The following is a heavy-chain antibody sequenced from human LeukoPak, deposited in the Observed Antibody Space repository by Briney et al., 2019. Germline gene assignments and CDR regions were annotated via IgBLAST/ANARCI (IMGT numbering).Heavy chain of an antibody. V-gene: IGHV3-21*04. CDR1: GFTFSAHT. Sequence: PGGSLRLSCAASGFTFSAHTMNWVRQAPGKDLEWVASIRTSTSNNIFNADSVKGRFTISRDNAKNSLFLQMNSLRAEDTAVYYCAKVGTDSSSWYSHLYFDYWGQGTLVTVSS. CDR2: IRTSTSNN. CDR3: AKVGTDSSSWYSHLYFDY. J-gene: IGHJ4*02. D-gene: IGHD6-13*01.